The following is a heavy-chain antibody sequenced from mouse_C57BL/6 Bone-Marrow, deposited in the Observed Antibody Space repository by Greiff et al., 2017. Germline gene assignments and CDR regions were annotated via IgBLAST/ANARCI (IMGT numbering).Heavy chain of an antibody. CDR2: ISSGGSYT. V-gene: IGHV5-6*01. D-gene: IGHD2-5*01. CDR3: ARRGVVTTPYWYFDV. CDR1: GFTFSSYG. J-gene: IGHJ1*03. Sequence: EVQLVESGGDLVKPGGSLKLSCAASGFTFSSYGMSWVRQTPDKRLEWVATISSGGSYTYYPDSVKGRFTIARDNAKNTLSLRMSSLKSGDTALYYCARRGVVTTPYWYFDVWGTGTTVTVSS.